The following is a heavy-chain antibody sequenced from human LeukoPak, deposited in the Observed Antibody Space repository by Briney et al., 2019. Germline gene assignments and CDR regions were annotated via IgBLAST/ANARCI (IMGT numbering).Heavy chain of an antibody. CDR2: IYYSGSA. D-gene: IGHD5-18*01. CDR1: GGSISSSSYY. J-gene: IGHJ6*03. Sequence: SETLSLTCTVSGGSISSSSYYWGWIRQPPGKGLEWIGSIYYSGSAYYNPSLKSRVTISVDTSKNQFSLKLSSVTAADTAVYYCASNRRRVRYSYGYTPSHYYYMDVWGKGTTVTVSS. CDR3: ASNRRRVRYSYGYTPSHYYYMDV. V-gene: IGHV4-39*01.